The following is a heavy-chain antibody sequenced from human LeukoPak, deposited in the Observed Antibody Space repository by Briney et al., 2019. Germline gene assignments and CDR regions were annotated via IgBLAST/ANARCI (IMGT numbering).Heavy chain of an antibody. D-gene: IGHD3-22*01. CDR3: AKKWSGDYDSSGVNDAFDI. J-gene: IGHJ3*02. CDR2: ISYDGTNK. Sequence: GGSLRLSCAASGFTFSSYAMNWVRQAPGKGLEWVAVISYDGTNKYYADSVKGRFTISRDNSKNTLYLQMNSLRPEETAVNYCAKKWSGDYDSSGVNDAFDIWGQGTMVTVSS. V-gene: IGHV3-30*04. CDR1: GFTFSSYA.